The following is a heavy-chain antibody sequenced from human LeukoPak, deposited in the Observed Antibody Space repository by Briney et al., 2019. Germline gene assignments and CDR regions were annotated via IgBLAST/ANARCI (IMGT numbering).Heavy chain of an antibody. V-gene: IGHV3-23*01. CDR1: GFTFSSYA. Sequence: GGSLRLSCAASGFTFSSYAMSWVRQAPGKGLEWVSAISGSGGSTYYADSVKGRFTISRDNSKNSLYLQMNSLRAEDTAVYYCARELIWAAAGQTNYYYYMDVWGKGTTVTVSS. CDR2: ISGSGGST. CDR3: ARELIWAAAGQTNYYYYMDV. D-gene: IGHD6-13*01. J-gene: IGHJ6*03.